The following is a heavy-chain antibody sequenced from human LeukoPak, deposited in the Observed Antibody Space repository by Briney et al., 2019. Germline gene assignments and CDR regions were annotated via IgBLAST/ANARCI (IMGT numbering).Heavy chain of an antibody. CDR1: GESVSSKNGA. CDR2: TYYRSKWYT. J-gene: IGHJ4*02. V-gene: IGHV6-1*01. Sequence: SQTLSLTCDISGESVSSKNGAWNWIRQSPSRGLEWLGRTYYRSKWYTDYAVSMNGRITIRPDTSKNQFSLQLNSVTPDDTAVYYCARDVGTSGWHTFDYWGQGTLVTVSS. CDR3: ARDVGTSGWHTFDY. D-gene: IGHD6-19*01.